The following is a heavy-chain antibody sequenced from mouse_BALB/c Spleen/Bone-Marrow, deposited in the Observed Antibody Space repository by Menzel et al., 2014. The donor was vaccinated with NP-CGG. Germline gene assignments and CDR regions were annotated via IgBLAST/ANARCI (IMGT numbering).Heavy chain of an antibody. Sequence: QVQLQQSGPELVKPGTLVKMSCKASGYTFTSYDINWVKQRPGQGLELIGWINPGDSSAKYNEKFKGKATLTADKSSSTAYMQLSSLTSENTAVYFCARSGDGYYWYFDVWGAGTMVTVSS. V-gene: IGHV1S56*01. J-gene: IGHJ1*01. CDR1: GYTFTSYD. CDR3: ARSGDGYYWYFDV. CDR2: INPGDSSA. D-gene: IGHD2-3*01.